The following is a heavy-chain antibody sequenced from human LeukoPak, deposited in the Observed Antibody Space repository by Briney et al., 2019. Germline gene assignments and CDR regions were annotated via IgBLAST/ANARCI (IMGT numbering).Heavy chain of an antibody. J-gene: IGHJ4*02. CDR2: VYYSGST. V-gene: IGHV4-59*02. D-gene: IGHD2-15*01. Sequence: PSETLSLTCVVSGGSVSGYYWGWIRQPPGRGLEWLGYVYYSGSTNYNPSFKSRITISVDTSRNQFSLQLSSVTAADTAVYYCARIHRYCSGGACYVLDNWGQGTLVAVSS. CDR3: ARIHRYCSGGACYVLDN. CDR1: GGSVSGYY.